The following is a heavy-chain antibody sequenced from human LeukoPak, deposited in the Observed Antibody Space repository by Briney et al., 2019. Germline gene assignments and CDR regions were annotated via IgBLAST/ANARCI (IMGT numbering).Heavy chain of an antibody. CDR2: INQDGSEK. CDR1: GFIFSDQY. CDR3: AKHPAGYRYGYYYGMDV. V-gene: IGHV3-7*03. Sequence: PGGSLRLSCAASGFIFSDQYIDWVRQAPGKGLEWVANINQDGSEKYYVDSVKGRFTVSRDNAKNSLYLLMNSLRAEDTAVYYCAKHPAGYRYGYYYGMDVWGQGTTVIVSS. J-gene: IGHJ6*02. D-gene: IGHD5-18*01.